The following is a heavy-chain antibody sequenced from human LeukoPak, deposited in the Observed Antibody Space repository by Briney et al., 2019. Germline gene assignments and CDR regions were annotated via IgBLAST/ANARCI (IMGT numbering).Heavy chain of an antibody. Sequence: SETLSLTCTVSSGSISSFYWTWIRQPAGKGLEWIGRIFTSGSTNYNPSLKSRVTMSVDTAKNQFSLKLTSVTATDTAMYYCARRGTYYDILTGLNWFDPWGQGTLVTVSS. D-gene: IGHD3-9*01. CDR2: IFTSGST. J-gene: IGHJ5*02. CDR3: ARRGTYYDILTGLNWFDP. CDR1: SGSISSFY. V-gene: IGHV4-4*07.